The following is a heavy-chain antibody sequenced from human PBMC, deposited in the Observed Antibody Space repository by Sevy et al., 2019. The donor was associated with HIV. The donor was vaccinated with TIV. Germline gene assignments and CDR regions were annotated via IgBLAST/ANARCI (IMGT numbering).Heavy chain of an antibody. Sequence: GGSLRLSGAGSGFDVGNNYMSWVRQPPGKGLGWVSIIYSSGTTYYADSVRGRFTISRDKSKNTVYLQMSSLRADDTAFYHCARDYSRRPGWFDPWGQGTLVTVSS. V-gene: IGHV3-53*01. D-gene: IGHD6-13*01. CDR3: ARDYSRRPGWFDP. CDR2: IYSSGTT. CDR1: GFDVGNNY. J-gene: IGHJ5*02.